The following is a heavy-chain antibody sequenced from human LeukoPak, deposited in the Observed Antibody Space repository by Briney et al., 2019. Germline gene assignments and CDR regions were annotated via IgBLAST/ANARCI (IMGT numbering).Heavy chain of an antibody. J-gene: IGHJ6*03. CDR3: ARDQTKWEPLRRRDYYYMDV. CDR2: IKQDGSEK. D-gene: IGHD1-26*01. V-gene: IGHV3-7*01. Sequence: GRSLRLSCAASGFTFNSYWMSWVRQAPGKGLEWVANIKQDGSEKYYVDSVKGRFTISRDNAKNSLYLQMNSLRAEDTAVYYCARDQTKWEPLRRRDYYYMDVWGKGTTVTVSS. CDR1: GFTFNSYW.